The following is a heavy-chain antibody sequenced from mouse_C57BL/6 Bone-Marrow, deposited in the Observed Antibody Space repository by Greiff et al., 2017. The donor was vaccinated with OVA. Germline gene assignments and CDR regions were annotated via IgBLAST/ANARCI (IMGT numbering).Heavy chain of an antibody. J-gene: IGHJ3*01. CDR3: ARGDYDPFAY. CDR2: ISDGGSYT. V-gene: IGHV5-4*03. CDR1: GFTFSSYA. Sequence: EVKLVESGGGLVKPGGSLKLSCAASGFTFSSYAMSWVRQTPEKRLEWVATISDGGSYTYYPDNVKGRFTISRDNAKNNLYLQMSHLKSEDTAMYYCARGDYDPFAYWGQGTLVTVSA. D-gene: IGHD2-4*01.